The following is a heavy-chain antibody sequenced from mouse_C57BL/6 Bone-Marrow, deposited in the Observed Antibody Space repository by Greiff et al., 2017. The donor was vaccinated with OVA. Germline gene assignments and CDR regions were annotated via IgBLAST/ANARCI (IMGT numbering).Heavy chain of an antibody. Sequence: QVQLKQSGPGLVQPSQSLSITCTVSGFSLTSYGVHWVRQSPGKGLEWLGVIWRGGSTDYNAAFMSRLSITKDNSKSQVFFKMNSLQADDTAIYYCAKNNYGSSYDWYFEVGGTGTTVTVSS. CDR2: IWRGGST. V-gene: IGHV2-5*01. D-gene: IGHD1-1*01. CDR3: AKNNYGSSYDWYFEV. J-gene: IGHJ1*03. CDR1: GFSLTSYG.